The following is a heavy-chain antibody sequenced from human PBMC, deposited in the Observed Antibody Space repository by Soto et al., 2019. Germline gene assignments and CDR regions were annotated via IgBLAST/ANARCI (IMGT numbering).Heavy chain of an antibody. V-gene: IGHV1-69*13. CDR1: GGTFSSYA. CDR2: IIPIFGTA. CDR3: ARFGGSYYASYYYYGMDV. Sequence: GASVKVSCKASGGTFSSYAISWVRQAPGQGLEWMGGIIPIFGTANYAQKFQGRVTITADESTSTAYMELSSLRSEDTAVYYCARFGGSYYASYYYYGMDVWGQGTTVTVSS. J-gene: IGHJ6*02. D-gene: IGHD1-26*01.